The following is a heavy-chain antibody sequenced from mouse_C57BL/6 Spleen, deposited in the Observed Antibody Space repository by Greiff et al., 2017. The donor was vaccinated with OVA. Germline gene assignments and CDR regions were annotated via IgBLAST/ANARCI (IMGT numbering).Heavy chain of an antibody. Sequence: ESGPGLVKPSQSLSLTCSVTGYSITSGYYWNWIRQFPGNKLEWMGYISYDGSNNYNPSLKNRISITRDTSKNQFFLKLNSVTTEDTATYYCARESYGSSHYFDYWGQGTTLTVSS. J-gene: IGHJ2*01. CDR3: ARESYGSSHYFDY. CDR1: GYSITSGYY. D-gene: IGHD1-1*01. V-gene: IGHV3-6*01. CDR2: ISYDGSN.